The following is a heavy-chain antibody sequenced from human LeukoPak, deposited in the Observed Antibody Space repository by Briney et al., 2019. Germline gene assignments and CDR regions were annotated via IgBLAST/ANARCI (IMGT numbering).Heavy chain of an antibody. CDR2: LYDSEIT. V-gene: IGHV4-59*08. D-gene: IGHD1-7*01. CDR3: ARSNYAGRFDTFHI. Sequence: SENLSRTCFVSGASISSYYWTRIRQPPGKELEWIGYLYDSEITSYHPSLKGRVTLSADTSRKHCPLRLRSVTAADTAVYYCARSNYAGRFDTFHIWGQGTMGTFSS. CDR1: GASISSYY. J-gene: IGHJ3*02.